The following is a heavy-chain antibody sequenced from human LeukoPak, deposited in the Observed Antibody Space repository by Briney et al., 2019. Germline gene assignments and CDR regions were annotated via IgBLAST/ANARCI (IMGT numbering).Heavy chain of an antibody. J-gene: IGHJ4*02. CDR1: RFTFSSYA. CDR2: ISYDGSNK. V-gene: IGHV3-30-3*01. CDR3: ARDYSGSYIDY. D-gene: IGHD1-26*01. Sequence: GGSLRLSCAASRFTFSSYAMHWVRQAPGKGLEWVAVISYDGSNKYYADSVKGRFTISRDNSKNTLYLQMNSLRAEDTAVYYCARDYSGSYIDYWGQGTLVTVSS.